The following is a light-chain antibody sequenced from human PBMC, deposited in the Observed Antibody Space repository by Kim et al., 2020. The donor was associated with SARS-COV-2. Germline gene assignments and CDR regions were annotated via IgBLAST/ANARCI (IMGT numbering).Light chain of an antibody. CDR1: QFITTNS. V-gene: IGKV3-20*01. CDR3: QQYGTSPQT. Sequence: SPGERATLSCRTSQFITTNSVAWYQHKPGQAPRLLIYGASSRAAGIPDRFGGSGSGTDFTLTIFRLEPEDVAVYYCQQYGTSPQTFGQGTKVDIK. J-gene: IGKJ1*01. CDR2: GAS.